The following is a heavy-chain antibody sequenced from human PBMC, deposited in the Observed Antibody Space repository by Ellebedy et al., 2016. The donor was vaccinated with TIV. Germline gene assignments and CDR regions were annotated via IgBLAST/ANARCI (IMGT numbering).Heavy chain of an antibody. V-gene: IGHV3-23*01. CDR3: AKAALIASARLGKNGFDV. CDR1: GFTFSSYA. J-gene: IGHJ3*01. CDR2: IRGDGGTS. D-gene: IGHD3-16*01. Sequence: PGGSLRLSCVASGFTFSSYAMTWVRQTPGEGLDWVSGIRGDGGTSYYASSVKGRFTISRDNSKSTLYLQMNTLRADDTAVYYCAKAALIASARLGKNGFDVWGQGTLVTVSS.